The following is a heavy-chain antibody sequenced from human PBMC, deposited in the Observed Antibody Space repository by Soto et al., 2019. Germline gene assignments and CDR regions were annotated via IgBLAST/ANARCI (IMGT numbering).Heavy chain of an antibody. V-gene: IGHV4-4*07. Sequence: SEALPRTCAVFGGSISNEYWTWIPPPAGKGLECIGRVYASGSTNYNPSLKSRVTMSVDTSNNQFSLKVSSVTAADTAVYYCARDVYGSTTSGYYYYGMDVWGQGTTVTVS. J-gene: IGHJ6*02. D-gene: IGHD2-2*01. CDR2: VYASGST. CDR1: GGSISNEY. CDR3: ARDVYGSTTSGYYYYGMDV.